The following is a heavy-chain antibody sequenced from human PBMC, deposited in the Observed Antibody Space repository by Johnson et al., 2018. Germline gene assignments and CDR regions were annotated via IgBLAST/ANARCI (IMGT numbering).Heavy chain of an antibody. CDR2: IYHSGST. CDR3: AKSSGYCTKGVCYTRDYYYMDV. J-gene: IGHJ6*03. D-gene: IGHD2-8*01. V-gene: IGHV4-4*02. Sequence: QVQLQESGPGLVKPSGTLSLTCAVSGGSISSSNWWSWVRQPPGKGLEWIGEIYHSGSTNYNPSLKSRVTISVDTSKTQFSLKLSSVTAADTAVYYCAKSSGYCTKGVCYTRDYYYMDVWGKGTTVTVSS. CDR1: GGSISSSNW.